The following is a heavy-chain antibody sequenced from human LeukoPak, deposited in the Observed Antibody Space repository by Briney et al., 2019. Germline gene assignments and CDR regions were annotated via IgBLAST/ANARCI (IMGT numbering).Heavy chain of an antibody. D-gene: IGHD6-13*01. CDR2: IYSVGTT. CDR1: GFTVSNNC. CDR3: ARDPPGIAASVRGG. J-gene: IGHJ4*02. V-gene: IGHV3-53*01. Sequence: GGSLRLSSKASGFTVSNNCMNWVRQAPGQGLEWVALIYSVGTTNYADSVKGRFTISRDNSKNTLYLQMTNVRVEDTAVYYCARDPPGIAASVRGGWGQGTLVTVSS.